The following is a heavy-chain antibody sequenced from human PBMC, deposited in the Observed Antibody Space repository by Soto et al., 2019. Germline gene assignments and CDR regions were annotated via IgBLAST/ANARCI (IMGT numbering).Heavy chain of an antibody. V-gene: IGHV3-7*01. Sequence: EVQLVESGGGLVQPGGSLRLSCAASGFTFGNYWMTWVRQAPGKGLEWLANINKDGSDAYHVDSVRGRFTISRDTAKSSLVLEMNSLRVEDTAVYFFACGGASFSESECWGPGTLVTVSS. CDR2: INKDGSDA. CDR1: GFTFGNYW. J-gene: IGHJ4*02. CDR3: ACGGASFSESEC. D-gene: IGHD3-3*01.